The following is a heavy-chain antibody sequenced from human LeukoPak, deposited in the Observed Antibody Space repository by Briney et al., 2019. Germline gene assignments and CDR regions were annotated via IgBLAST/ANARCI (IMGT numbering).Heavy chain of an antibody. V-gene: IGHV4-38-2*02. CDR3: ARDPSLIEGFDP. D-gene: IGHD2-15*01. CDR2: IYHSGST. Sequence: SETLSLTCTVSGYSISSGYYWGWIRQPPGKGLEWIGSIYHSGSTYYNPSLKSRVTISVDTSKNQFSLKLSSVTAADTAVYYCARDPSLIEGFDPWGQGTLVTVSS. CDR1: GYSISSGYY. J-gene: IGHJ5*02.